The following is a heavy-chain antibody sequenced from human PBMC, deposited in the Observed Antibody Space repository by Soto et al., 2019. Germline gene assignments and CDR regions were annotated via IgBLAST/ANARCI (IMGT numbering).Heavy chain of an antibody. J-gene: IGHJ6*02. CDR2: ISNDGTNK. CDR3: ARLFLPRANPGDYYGLAV. Sequence: QVQLVESGGGVVQPGGSLKLSCSASGFTFSRYAMHWVRLAPGKGLEWVALISNDGTNKYDADSVTGRFTISRDNSKNALYLQMSSLRAEDTAVYYCARLFLPRANPGDYYGLAVWGQGTTVTVSS. CDR1: GFTFSRYA. V-gene: IGHV3-30-3*01.